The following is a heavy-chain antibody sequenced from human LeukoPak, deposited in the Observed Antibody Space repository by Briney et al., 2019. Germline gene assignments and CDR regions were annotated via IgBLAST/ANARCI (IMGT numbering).Heavy chain of an antibody. D-gene: IGHD6-13*01. CDR1: GYTFTSYY. J-gene: IGHJ4*02. Sequence: SVKVSCKASGYTFTSYYMHWVRQAPGQGLEWMGIINPSGGSTSYAQKFQGRVTMTRDTSTSTVYMELSSLRSEDTAVYYCARESGIMAAAGNYFDYWGQGTLVTVSS. CDR3: ARESGIMAAAGNYFDY. CDR2: INPSGGST. V-gene: IGHV1-46*01.